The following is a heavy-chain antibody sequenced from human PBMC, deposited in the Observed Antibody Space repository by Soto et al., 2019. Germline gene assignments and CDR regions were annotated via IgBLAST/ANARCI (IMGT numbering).Heavy chain of an antibody. J-gene: IGHJ5*02. CDR1: GYTFTRYD. Sequence: ASVKVSYKASGYTFTRYDINWVRQATGQGLEWMGWMNPNSGNTGYAQKFQGRVTMTRNTSISTAYMELSSVRSEDTAVYYCARARKRYNWFDPSAQRTLDTVSS. CDR3: ARARKRYNWFDP. D-gene: IGHD6-25*01. V-gene: IGHV1-8*01. CDR2: MNPNSGNT.